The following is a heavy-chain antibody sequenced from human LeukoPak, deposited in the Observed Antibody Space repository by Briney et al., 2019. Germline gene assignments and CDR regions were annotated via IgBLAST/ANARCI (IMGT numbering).Heavy chain of an antibody. CDR2: ISSSGSTI. CDR1: GFPFSDYY. J-gene: IGHJ4*02. CDR3: ARLPYCNGDSCYSFVY. D-gene: IGHD2-15*01. V-gene: IGHV3-11*04. Sequence: PGGSLRLSCAASGFPFSDYYMTWIRQAPGKGLEWVSYISSSGSTIYYADSVKGRFTISRDNAKNSLYLQMNSLRAEDTAVYYCARLPYCNGDSCYSFVYWGQGTLVTVSS.